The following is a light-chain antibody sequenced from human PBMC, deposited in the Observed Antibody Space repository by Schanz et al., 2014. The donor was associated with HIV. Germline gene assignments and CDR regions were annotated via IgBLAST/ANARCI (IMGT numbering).Light chain of an antibody. V-gene: IGLV1-40*01. J-gene: IGLJ2*01. CDR2: GNT. CDR3: ATWDISQNGPV. Sequence: QSVLAQPPSVSGAPGQRVTISCTGTSSNIGAGYDVHWYQLLPGTAPTLLVYGNTYRPSGVPARLSGSQSGTSASLAITGLQAEDEGDYFCATWDISQNGPVFGGGTKLTVL. CDR1: SSNIGAGYD.